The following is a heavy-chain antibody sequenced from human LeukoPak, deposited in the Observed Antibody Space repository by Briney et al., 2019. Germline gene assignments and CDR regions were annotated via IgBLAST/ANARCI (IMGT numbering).Heavy chain of an antibody. CDR3: ASGPKAYYDSSGKYNWFDP. D-gene: IGHD3-22*01. V-gene: IGHV4-61*02. CDR2: IYTSGST. CDR1: GGSISSGSYY. Sequence: SETLSLTCSVSGGSISSGSYYWSWIRQPAGKGLEWIGRIYTSGSTNYNPSLKSRVTISVDTSKNQFSLKLSSVTAADTAVYYCASGPKAYYDSSGKYNWFDPWGQGTLVTVSS. J-gene: IGHJ5*02.